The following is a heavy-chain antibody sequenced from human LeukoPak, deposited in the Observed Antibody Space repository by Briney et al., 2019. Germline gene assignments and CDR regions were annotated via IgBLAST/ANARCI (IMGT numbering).Heavy chain of an antibody. Sequence: SETLSLTCTVSGDSISSYYWSWIRQPPGKGLEWIGYIYTSGGTNYIPSLKGRVTISIDTSKNQFSLKLSSVTAADSAVYYCARLTRLSTSPDRYYMDYWGQGTLVTVSS. V-gene: IGHV4-4*09. D-gene: IGHD6-6*01. CDR2: IYTSGGT. CDR1: GDSISSYY. CDR3: ARLTRLSTSPDRYYMDY. J-gene: IGHJ4*02.